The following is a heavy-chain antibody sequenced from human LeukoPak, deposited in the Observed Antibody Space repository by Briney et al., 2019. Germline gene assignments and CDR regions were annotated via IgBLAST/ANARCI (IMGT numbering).Heavy chain of an antibody. CDR2: VSGGGGTT. Sequence: PGGSLRLSCAASGFTFSNYAMTWVRQAPGKGLEWASSVSGGGGTTYYADSVKGRFTISRDNSKNTLYLQMNSLRAEDTAVYYCAKDLEGSGWSVDYWGQGTLVTVSS. J-gene: IGHJ4*02. V-gene: IGHV3-23*01. CDR3: AKDLEGSGWSVDY. D-gene: IGHD6-19*01. CDR1: GFTFSNYA.